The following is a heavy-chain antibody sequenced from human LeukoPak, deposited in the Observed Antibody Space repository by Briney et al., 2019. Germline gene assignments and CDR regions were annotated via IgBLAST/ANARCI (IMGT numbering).Heavy chain of an antibody. Sequence: GGSLRLSCAASGFTVSSNYMSWVRQAPGKGLEWVSVIYSGGSTYYADSVKGRFTISRDNSKNTLYLQMNSLRAEGTAVYYCARGPRSSWSPFDYWGQGTLVTVSS. CDR2: IYSGGST. CDR1: GFTVSSNY. D-gene: IGHD6-13*01. CDR3: ARGPRSSWSPFDY. V-gene: IGHV3-66*01. J-gene: IGHJ4*02.